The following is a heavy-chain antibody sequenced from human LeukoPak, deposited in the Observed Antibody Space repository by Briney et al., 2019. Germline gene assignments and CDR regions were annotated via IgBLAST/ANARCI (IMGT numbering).Heavy chain of an antibody. J-gene: IGHJ4*02. CDR2: IKQDGSEK. Sequence: PGASLRLSCAASGFTFSSYAMSWVRQAPGKGLEWVANIKQDGSEKYYVDSVKGRFTISRDNAKNSLYLQMNSLRAEDTAVYYCASSSGWVLFDYWGQGTLVTVSS. CDR1: GFTFSSYA. CDR3: ASSSGWVLFDY. D-gene: IGHD6-19*01. V-gene: IGHV3-7*03.